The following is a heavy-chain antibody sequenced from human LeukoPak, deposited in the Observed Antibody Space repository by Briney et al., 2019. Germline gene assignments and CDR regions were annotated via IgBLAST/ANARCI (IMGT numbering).Heavy chain of an antibody. CDR2: IHYSGST. V-gene: IGHV4-59*01. J-gene: IGHJ4*02. D-gene: IGHD6-13*01. CDR1: GDSISSYY. CDR3: AREVVAAAGTVDY. Sequence: PSETLSLTRTVYGDSISSYYWSWIRQPPGKGLEWIGYIHYSGSTNYNPSLKRRVTISVDTSKNQFSLILSSVTTADTAVYYCAREVVAAAGTVDYWGQGTLVTVSS.